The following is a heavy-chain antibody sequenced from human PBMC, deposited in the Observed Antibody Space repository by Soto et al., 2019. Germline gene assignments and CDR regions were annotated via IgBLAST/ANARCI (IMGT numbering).Heavy chain of an antibody. CDR2: ILHDGTNK. J-gene: IGHJ4*02. V-gene: IGHV3-30*18. Sequence: PGGSLRLSCAASGFIFSHYGMHWVRQAPGKGLEWVAAILHDGTNKYYADSVKGRFTISRDNSKNTLYLQMNSLRAEDTAHYYCAKDRYYYDSSLQYWGQGALVTAPQ. CDR3: AKDRYYYDSSLQY. D-gene: IGHD3-22*01. CDR1: GFIFSHYG.